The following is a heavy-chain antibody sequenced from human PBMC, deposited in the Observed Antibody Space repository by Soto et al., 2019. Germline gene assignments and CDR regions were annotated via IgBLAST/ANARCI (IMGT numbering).Heavy chain of an antibody. Sequence: VQLVQSGAEVKKPGASVKVSCKASGHTFTNYHMHWVRQAPGQGLEWMGIISPGGGSTTYAQKFQGRVTMTRDTSTSTDYMELSSLRSDDTAVYYCARGKQWLPHAFDVWGQGTMVSVSS. CDR3: ARGKQWLPHAFDV. J-gene: IGHJ3*01. V-gene: IGHV1-46*03. D-gene: IGHD6-19*01. CDR2: ISPGGGST. CDR1: GHTFTNYH.